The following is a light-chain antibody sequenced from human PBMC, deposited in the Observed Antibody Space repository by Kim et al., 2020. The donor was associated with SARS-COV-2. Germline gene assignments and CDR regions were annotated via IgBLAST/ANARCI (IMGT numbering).Light chain of an antibody. V-gene: IGLV2-14*03. CDR1: STDIGGYNY. J-gene: IGLJ2*01. CDR3: SSYTSRSTVI. Sequence: QSIPISCTGTSTDIGGYNYVSWYQQRPGKAPKLLICDVTDRPSGVSSRFSGSKSGNTASLTISGLQTEDEADYFCSSYTSRSTVIFGGGTQLTVL. CDR2: DVT.